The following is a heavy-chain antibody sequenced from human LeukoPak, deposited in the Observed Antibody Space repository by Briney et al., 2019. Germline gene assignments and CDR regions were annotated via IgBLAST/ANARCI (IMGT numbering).Heavy chain of an antibody. Sequence: GGSLRLSCVGSGLTFSGFEMNWVLQAPGKGLEWVSYIRGDGSIKTYADSVKGRFTISRDNAKNSLCLQMNSLRAEDTAIYYCARRFRDWGQGTLVTVSS. V-gene: IGHV3-48*03. CDR3: ARRFRD. CDR2: IRGDGSIK. J-gene: IGHJ4*02. CDR1: GLTFSGFE. D-gene: IGHD5-24*01.